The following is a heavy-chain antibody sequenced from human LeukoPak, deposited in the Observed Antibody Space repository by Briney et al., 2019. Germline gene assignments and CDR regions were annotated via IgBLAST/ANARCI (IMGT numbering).Heavy chain of an antibody. CDR3: ARGGYSYGLEFDY. J-gene: IGHJ4*02. Sequence: SETLSLTCTVSGGSISSGDYYWGWIRQPPGKGLEWIGYIYYSGSTYYNPSLKSRVTISVDTSKNQFSLKLSSVTAADTAVYYCARGGYSYGLEFDYWGQGTLVTVSS. V-gene: IGHV4-30-4*08. CDR2: IYYSGST. D-gene: IGHD5-18*01. CDR1: GGSISSGDYY.